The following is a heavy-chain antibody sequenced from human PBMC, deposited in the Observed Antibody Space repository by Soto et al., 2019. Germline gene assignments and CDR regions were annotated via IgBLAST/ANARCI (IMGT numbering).Heavy chain of an antibody. D-gene: IGHD6-19*01. V-gene: IGHV3-33*01. CDR2: IWYDGSNK. Sequence: GGSLRLSCAASGFTFSSYGMHWVRQAPGKGLEWVAVIWYDGSNKYYADSVKGRFTISRDNSKNTLYLQMNSLRAEDTAVYYCARGGWYTEYYFDYWGQGTLVTVSS. CDR1: GFTFSSYG. CDR3: ARGGWYTEYYFDY. J-gene: IGHJ4*02.